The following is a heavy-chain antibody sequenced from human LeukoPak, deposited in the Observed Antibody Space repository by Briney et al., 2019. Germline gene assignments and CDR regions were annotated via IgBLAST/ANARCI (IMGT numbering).Heavy chain of an antibody. CDR1: GFTFSSYA. Sequence: GSLRLSCAASGFTFSSYAMNWVRQAPGKGLEWVSGISGSGGSTYYADFVKGRLTISRDNSKNTLYLQMNTLRAEDTAVYYCARRAVAARTGVDYWGQGTLVTVSS. V-gene: IGHV3-23*01. J-gene: IGHJ4*02. D-gene: IGHD6-19*01. CDR2: ISGSGGST. CDR3: ARRAVAARTGVDY.